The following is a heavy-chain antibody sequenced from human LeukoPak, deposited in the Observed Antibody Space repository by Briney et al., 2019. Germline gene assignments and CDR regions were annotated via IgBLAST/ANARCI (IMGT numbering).Heavy chain of an antibody. D-gene: IGHD6-19*01. CDR1: GFAFSQFP. J-gene: IGHJ4*02. Sequence: GRSLRLSCVASGFAFSQFPVHWVRQAPGKRLEWVAFISHDGGNKKYGDSVKGRFTISRDNSKNTVYLQMNSLRPEDTALYYCARGGENSGFDYWGQGTLVIVSS. CDR2: ISHDGGNK. V-gene: IGHV3-30*03. CDR3: ARGGENSGFDY.